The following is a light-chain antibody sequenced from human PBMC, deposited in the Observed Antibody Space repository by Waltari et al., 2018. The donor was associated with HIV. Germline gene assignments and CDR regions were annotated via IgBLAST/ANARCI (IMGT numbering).Light chain of an antibody. V-gene: IGKV1-39*01. Sequence: QLTQSPSSLSPSLGDKLTITCQASQNIKTILNWYQMRQGKAPRLLIYGVSGLPAGVPARFAGGGSGSDFTLTINNLQPEDFASYFCQQTYSVSITFGPGTRVEI. CDR3: QQTYSVSIT. CDR2: GVS. CDR1: QNIKTI. J-gene: IGKJ5*01.